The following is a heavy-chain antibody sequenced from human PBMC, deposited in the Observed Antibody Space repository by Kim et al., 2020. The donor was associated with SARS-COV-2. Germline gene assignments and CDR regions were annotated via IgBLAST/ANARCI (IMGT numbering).Heavy chain of an antibody. V-gene: IGHV4-59*01. CDR1: GGSISSYY. J-gene: IGHJ3*02. CDR2: IYYSGST. CDR3: ARAVPAAMFTSGAFDI. Sequence: SETLSLTCTVSGGSISSYYWSWIRQPPGKGLEWIGYIYYSGSTNYNPSLKSRVTISVDTSKNQFSLKLSSVTAADTAVYYCARAVPAAMFTSGAFDIWGQGTMVTVSS. D-gene: IGHD2-2*01.